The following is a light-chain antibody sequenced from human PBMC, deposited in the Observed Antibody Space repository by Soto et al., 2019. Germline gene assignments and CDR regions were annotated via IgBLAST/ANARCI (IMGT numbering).Light chain of an antibody. CDR3: SSYTSSSTLYV. CDR2: EVS. Sequence: QSALTKPASVSGYPGQSITISCAGTSSDIGGYNYVSWYQQHPGKAPKVMIYEVSNRPSGVSNRFSGSKSGNTASLTISGLQAEDEADYYCSSYTSSSTLYVFGSGTKVTV. CDR1: SSDIGGYNY. J-gene: IGLJ1*01. V-gene: IGLV2-14*01.